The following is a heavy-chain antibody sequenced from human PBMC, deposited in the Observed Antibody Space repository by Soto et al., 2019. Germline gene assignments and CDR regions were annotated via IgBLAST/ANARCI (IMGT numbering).Heavy chain of an antibody. Sequence: ISWIRQPPGKALEWLALIDWDDDKYYSTSLKTRLTISKDTSKNQVVLTMTNMDPVDTATYYCARIRGYYYGMDVWGQGTTVTVSS. CDR2: IDWDDDK. V-gene: IGHV2-70*01. J-gene: IGHJ6*02. CDR3: ARIRGYYYGMDV.